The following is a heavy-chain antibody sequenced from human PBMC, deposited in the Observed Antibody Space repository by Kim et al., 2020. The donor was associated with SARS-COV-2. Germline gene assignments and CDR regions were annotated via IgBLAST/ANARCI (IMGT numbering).Heavy chain of an antibody. CDR1: GGTFSSYA. CDR3: AREVGATSRVW. J-gene: IGHJ4*02. CDR2: IIPILGIA. D-gene: IGHD1-26*01. V-gene: IGHV1-69*04. Sequence: SVKVSCKASGGTFSSYAISWVRQAPGQGLEWMGRIIPILGIANYAQKFQGRVTITADKSTSTAYMELSSLRSEDTAVYYCAREVGATSRVWWGQGTLVTVSS.